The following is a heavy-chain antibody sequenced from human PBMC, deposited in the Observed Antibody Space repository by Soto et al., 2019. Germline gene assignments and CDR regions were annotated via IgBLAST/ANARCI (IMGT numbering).Heavy chain of an antibody. CDR2: IKEDGGEK. V-gene: IGHV3-7*01. Sequence: ESGGGLVQPGESLRLSCAASGFTFSNYWMSWVHQAPGKGLEWVANIKEDGGEKYYVDSVKGRFTISRDNAKSSLYLQMNSLRAEDTAVYYCARWATGWRGWGQGTLVTVSS. CDR3: ARWATGWRG. D-gene: IGHD2-15*01. J-gene: IGHJ4*02. CDR1: GFTFSNYW.